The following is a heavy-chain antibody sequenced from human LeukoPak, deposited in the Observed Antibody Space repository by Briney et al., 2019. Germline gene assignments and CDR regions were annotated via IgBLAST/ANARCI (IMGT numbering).Heavy chain of an antibody. CDR2: MNPLSGNT. V-gene: IGHV1-8*03. J-gene: IGHJ3*02. D-gene: IGHD6-13*01. Sequence: GASVKVSCKASGYTFTSYDIIWVRQATGQGLEWMGWMNPLSGNTGYAQKFQGRVTITRNTSISTAYMELSSLRSEDTAVYYCATREQQLGDAFDIWGQGTMVTVSS. CDR1: GYTFTSYD. CDR3: ATREQQLGDAFDI.